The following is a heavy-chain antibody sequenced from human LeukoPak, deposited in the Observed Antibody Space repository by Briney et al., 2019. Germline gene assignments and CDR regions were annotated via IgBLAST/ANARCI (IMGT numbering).Heavy chain of an antibody. D-gene: IGHD2-2*01. CDR2: VNRDGSEK. J-gene: IGHJ5*02. CDR1: GFTFSNYW. V-gene: IGHV3-7*05. CDR3: ARGGARYCTSSSRYEDWFDP. Sequence: PGGSLRLSCAASGFTFSNYWMSWVRQAPGKGLEWVANVNRDGSEKYYVASVKGRFTISRDNAKDLMFLQMNSLRVEDTAVYYCARGGARYCTSSSRYEDWFDPWGQGILVTVSS.